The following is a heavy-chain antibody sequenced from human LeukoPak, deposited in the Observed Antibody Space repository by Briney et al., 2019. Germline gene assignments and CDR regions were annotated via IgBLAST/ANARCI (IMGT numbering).Heavy chain of an antibody. Sequence: ASVKVSCKASGYTFTGYYMHWVRQAPGQGLEWMGWINPNSGGTNYAQKFQGRVTMTRDTSISTAYMELSRLRSDDTAVYYCARDREDCSSTSCYTSYNWXDPXGQGXXVTV. CDR3: ARDREDCSSTSCYTSYNWXDP. CDR2: INPNSGGT. J-gene: IGHJ5*02. V-gene: IGHV1-2*02. CDR1: GYTFTGYY. D-gene: IGHD2-2*02.